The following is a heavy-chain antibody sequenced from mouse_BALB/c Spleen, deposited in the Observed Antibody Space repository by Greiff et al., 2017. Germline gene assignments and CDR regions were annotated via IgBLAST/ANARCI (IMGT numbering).Heavy chain of an antibody. Sequence: VQLQQSGPELEKPGASVKISCKASGYSFTGYNMNWVKQSNGKSLEWIGNIDPYYGDTSYNQKFKGKATLTVDKSSSTAYMQLKSLTSEDSAVYDCARGGDYEWYYFDYWGQGTTLTVSS. CDR1: GYSFTGYN. CDR3: ARGGDYEWYYFDY. CDR2: IDPYYGDT. J-gene: IGHJ2*01. D-gene: IGHD2-13*01. V-gene: IGHV1-39*01.